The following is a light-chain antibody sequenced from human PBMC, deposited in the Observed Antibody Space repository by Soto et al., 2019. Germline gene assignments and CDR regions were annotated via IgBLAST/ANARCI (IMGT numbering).Light chain of an antibody. V-gene: IGKV1D-12*01. CDR1: QGISTW. CDR2: AAS. J-gene: IGKJ4*01. Sequence: DIQMTQSPSSVSASVGDRVIITCRASQGISTWLAWYQQKPGEAPKLLIFAASRLHSDVPSRFSGSGSGTDFTLTSSSLQAADFATYYCQQADSFPLTFGGGTKVEIK. CDR3: QQADSFPLT.